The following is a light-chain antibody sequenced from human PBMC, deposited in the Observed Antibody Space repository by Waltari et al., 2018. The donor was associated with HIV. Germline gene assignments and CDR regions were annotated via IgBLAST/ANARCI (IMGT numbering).Light chain of an antibody. CDR2: SSY. CDR1: ISNPRSNP. Sequence: QSVLPHPSSASGTPGQRVPLSCSGSISNPRSNPASWYQRLPGTAPKLLIYSSYQRPSGVPDRFSGSKSGTSASLAISGLQSEHEADYYCAAWDDSLNGWVFGGGTKLTVL. V-gene: IGLV1-44*01. CDR3: AAWDDSLNGWV. J-gene: IGLJ3*02.